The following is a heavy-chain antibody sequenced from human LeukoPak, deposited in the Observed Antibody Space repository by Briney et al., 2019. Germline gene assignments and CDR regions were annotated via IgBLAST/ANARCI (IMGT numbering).Heavy chain of an antibody. CDR1: GYSISSDYY. V-gene: IGHV4-38-2*02. Sequence: PSETLSLTCTVSGYSISSDYYWGWIRQPPGKGLEWIGSIYHSGSTYYNPSLKSRVTISVDTSKNQFSLKLSSVTAADTAVYYCARRGRGYSYGSRYFDYWGQGTLVTVSS. D-gene: IGHD5-18*01. CDR2: IYHSGST. J-gene: IGHJ4*02. CDR3: ARRGRGYSYGSRYFDY.